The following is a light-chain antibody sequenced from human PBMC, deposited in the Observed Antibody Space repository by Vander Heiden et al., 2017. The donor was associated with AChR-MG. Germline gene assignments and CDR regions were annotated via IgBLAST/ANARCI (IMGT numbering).Light chain of an antibody. V-gene: IGLV6-57*02. CDR2: EDN. Sequence: NFMLTQPHPVSESPGKTVTISCTGSGRSVASNYVQWYRQRPGSAPTTVIYEDNQRPSGVPARFSSSIDSSSNSASLTISGLKTEDEADYFCQSYDSTTLNWVFGGGTKLTVL. CDR3: QSYDSTTLNWV. CDR1: GRSVASNY. J-gene: IGLJ3*02.